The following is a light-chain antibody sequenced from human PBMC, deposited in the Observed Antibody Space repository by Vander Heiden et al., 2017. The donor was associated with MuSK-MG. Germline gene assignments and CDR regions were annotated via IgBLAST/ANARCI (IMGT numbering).Light chain of an antibody. V-gene: IGKV3-11*01. J-gene: IGKJ1*01. Sequence: ELVLTQSPAALSLSPGERATLSCRASQSVSSYLAWFQQKPGQPPRLLIYDASNRATGIPARFSASGSGTDFTLTISSLEPEDFAVYYCQQRTNWPWTFGQGNKVEIK. CDR2: DAS. CDR1: QSVSSY. CDR3: QQRTNWPWT.